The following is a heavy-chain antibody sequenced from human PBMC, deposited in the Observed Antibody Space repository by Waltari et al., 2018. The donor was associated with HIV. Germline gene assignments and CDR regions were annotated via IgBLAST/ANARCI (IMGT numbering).Heavy chain of an antibody. CDR1: GFTTSSTY. D-gene: IGHD1-26*01. J-gene: IGHJ6*02. V-gene: IGHV3-53*01. Sequence: VQLVASGGGLIEPGGSLRVSCAASGFTTSSTYMSWVRQAPGKGLEWVSVIYSGGSRYYADSVKGRFIISRDNSKNTVSLHMNSLRAEDTAVYYCARDPRSSGYYGMDVWGQGIKVTVSS. CDR3: ARDPRSSGYYGMDV. CDR2: IYSGGSR.